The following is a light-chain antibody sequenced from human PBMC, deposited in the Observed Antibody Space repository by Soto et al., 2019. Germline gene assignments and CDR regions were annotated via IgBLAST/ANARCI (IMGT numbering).Light chain of an antibody. CDR1: QSVATN. V-gene: IGKV3-15*01. J-gene: IGKJ1*01. CDR2: GAS. Sequence: EIVMTQCPATLSVSPGERCTLSCRASQSVATNLAWYQQKPGQPPRLLIYGASTSATGIPARFSGSGSGTEFTLTISSLQSVDFAVYSCQQYNNWPWTFGQW. CDR3: QQYNNWPWT.